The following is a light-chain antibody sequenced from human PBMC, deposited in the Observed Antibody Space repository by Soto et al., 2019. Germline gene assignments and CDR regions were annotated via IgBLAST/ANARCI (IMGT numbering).Light chain of an antibody. CDR3: CSYAGSSTGYV. J-gene: IGLJ1*01. Sequence: QSVLTQPASVSGSPGQSTTISCTGTSSDVGSYNLVSWYQQHPGKAPKLMIYEGSKRPSGVSNRFSGSKSGNTASLTISGLQAEDEADYYCCSYAGSSTGYVFGTGTKVTVL. CDR1: SSDVGSYNL. V-gene: IGLV2-23*01. CDR2: EGS.